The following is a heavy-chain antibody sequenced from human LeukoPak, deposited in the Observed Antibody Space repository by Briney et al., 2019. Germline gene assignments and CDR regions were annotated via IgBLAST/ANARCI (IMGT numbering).Heavy chain of an antibody. D-gene: IGHD4-17*01. CDR1: GYTFTSYG. CDR2: ISAYNGNT. J-gene: IGHJ4*02. V-gene: IGHV1-18*01. CDR3: ASAVATVTIGGNFAY. Sequence: ASVKVSCKASGYTFTSYGISWVRQAPGQGLEWMGWISAYNGNTNYAQKLQGRVTMTTDTSTSTAYMELRSLRSDATAVYYCASAVATVTIGGNFAYWGQGTLVTVSS.